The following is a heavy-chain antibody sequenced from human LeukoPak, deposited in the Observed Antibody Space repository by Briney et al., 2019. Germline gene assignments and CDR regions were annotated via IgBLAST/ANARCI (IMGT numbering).Heavy chain of an antibody. J-gene: IGHJ4*02. CDR3: TTAYYDILTGYYEG. CDR1: GFTFSNAW. Sequence: GGSLRLSCAASGFTFSNAWMSWVRQAPGKGLEWVGRIKSKTDGGTTDYAAPVKGRLTISRDDSKNTLYLQMNSLKTEDTAVYYCTTAYYDILTGYYEGWGQGTLVTVSS. D-gene: IGHD3-9*01. V-gene: IGHV3-15*01. CDR2: IKSKTDGGTT.